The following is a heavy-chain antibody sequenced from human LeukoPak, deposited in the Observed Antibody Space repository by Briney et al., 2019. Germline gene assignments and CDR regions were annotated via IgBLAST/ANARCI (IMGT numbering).Heavy chain of an antibody. J-gene: IGHJ4*02. CDR3: AYGDYVGGFDY. CDR1: GGTFSSYA. V-gene: IGHV1-69*05. Sequence: GSSVKVSCKASGGTFSSYAISWVRQAPGQGLEWMGGIIPIFGTASYAQKFQGRVTITTDESTSTAYMELSSLRSEDTAVYYCAYGDYVGGFDYWGQGTLVTVSS. D-gene: IGHD4-17*01. CDR2: IIPIFGTA.